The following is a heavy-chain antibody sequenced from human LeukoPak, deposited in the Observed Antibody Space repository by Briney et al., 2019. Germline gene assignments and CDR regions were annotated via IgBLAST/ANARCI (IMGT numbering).Heavy chain of an antibody. CDR3: AKGWELRGPFDY. D-gene: IGHD1-26*01. Sequence: GGSLRLSCAASGFTFDDYAMHWVRHAPGKGLEWVSGISWNSGSIGYADSVKGRFTISRDNAKNSLYLQMNSLRAEDTALYYCAKGWELRGPFDYWGQGTLVTVSS. CDR2: ISWNSGSI. V-gene: IGHV3-9*01. CDR1: GFTFDDYA. J-gene: IGHJ4*02.